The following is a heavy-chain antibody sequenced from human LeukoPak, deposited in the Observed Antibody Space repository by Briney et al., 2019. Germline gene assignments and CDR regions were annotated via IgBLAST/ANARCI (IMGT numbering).Heavy chain of an antibody. CDR2: ISGGASTT. D-gene: IGHD3-22*01. V-gene: IGHV3-23*01. J-gene: IGHJ4*02. CDR3: AKDVKRDSSGYYYEYSFDY. Sequence: PGGSLRLSCAASAFTFNTYWMHWVRQVPGRGLEWVSSISGGASTTYYADSVKGRFTVSRDSSENTLYLQMNSLRAEDTAVYYCAKDVKRDSSGYYYEYSFDYWGQGTLVTVSS. CDR1: AFTFNTYW.